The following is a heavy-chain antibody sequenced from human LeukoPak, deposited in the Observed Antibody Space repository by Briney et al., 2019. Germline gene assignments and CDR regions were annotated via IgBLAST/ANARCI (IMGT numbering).Heavy chain of an antibody. CDR3: ARFLGPGVADSCYFDY. V-gene: IGHV4-59*01. CDR1: GGSISSYY. Sequence: SSETLSLTCTVSGGSISSYYWSWIRQPPGKGLEWIGYIYYSGSTNYNPSLKSRVTISVDTSKNQFSLKLSSVTAADTAVYYCARFLGPGVADSCYFDYWGQGTLVTVSS. D-gene: IGHD6-19*01. J-gene: IGHJ4*02. CDR2: IYYSGST.